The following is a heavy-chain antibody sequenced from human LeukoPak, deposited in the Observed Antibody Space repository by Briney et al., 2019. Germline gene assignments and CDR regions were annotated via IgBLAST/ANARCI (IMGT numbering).Heavy chain of an antibody. D-gene: IGHD2-2*01. V-gene: IGHV4-4*02. Sequence: PSETLSLTCAVSGGSISSSNWWSWVRQPPGKGLEWIGEIYHSGSTNYNPSLKSRVTISVDTSKNQFSLKLSSVTAADTAVYYCARDTSYCSSTSCHFNWFDPWGQGTLVTVSS. J-gene: IGHJ5*02. CDR3: ARDTSYCSSTSCHFNWFDP. CDR1: GGSISSSNW. CDR2: IYHSGST.